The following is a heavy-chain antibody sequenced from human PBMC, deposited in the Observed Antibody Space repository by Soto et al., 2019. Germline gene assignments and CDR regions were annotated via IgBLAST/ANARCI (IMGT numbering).Heavy chain of an antibody. D-gene: IGHD3-22*01. CDR3: ARGDSYYYDSSGYYYSWFDP. CDR2: IWYDGSNK. CDR1: GFTFSSYG. V-gene: IGHV3-33*01. J-gene: IGHJ5*02. Sequence: QVQLVESGGGVVQPGRSLRLSCAASGFTFSSYGMHWVRQAPGKGLEWVAVIWYDGSNKYYADSVKGRFTISRDNSKTTLYLQMNSLRAEETAVYYCARGDSYYYDSSGYYYSWFDPWGQGTLVTVSS.